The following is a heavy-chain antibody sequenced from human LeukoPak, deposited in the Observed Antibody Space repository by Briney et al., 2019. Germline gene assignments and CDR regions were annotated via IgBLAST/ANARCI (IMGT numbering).Heavy chain of an antibody. V-gene: IGHV1-2*02. Sequence: GASVKVSCKASGYTFTGYYMHWVRQAPGQGLEWMGWINPNSGGTNYAQKFQGRVTMTRDTSISTAYTELSRLRSDDTAVYYCARPLLGCSGGSCYSDWFDPWGQGTLVTVSS. J-gene: IGHJ5*02. CDR2: INPNSGGT. CDR3: ARPLLGCSGGSCYSDWFDP. CDR1: GYTFTGYY. D-gene: IGHD2-15*01.